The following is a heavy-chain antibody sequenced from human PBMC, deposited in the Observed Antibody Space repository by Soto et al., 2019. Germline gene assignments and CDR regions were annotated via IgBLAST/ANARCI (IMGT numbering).Heavy chain of an antibody. V-gene: IGHV4-30-2*01. D-gene: IGHD6-19*01. Sequence: SETLSLTCTVSGGSISSGGYSWSWIRQPPGKGLEWIGYIYHSGSTYYNPSLKSRVTISLDRSKNHFSLKLSSVSAADTAVYYCARAQWRVLDYWGQGTLVTVSS. CDR2: IYHSGST. J-gene: IGHJ4*02. CDR1: GGSISSGGYS. CDR3: ARAQWRVLDY.